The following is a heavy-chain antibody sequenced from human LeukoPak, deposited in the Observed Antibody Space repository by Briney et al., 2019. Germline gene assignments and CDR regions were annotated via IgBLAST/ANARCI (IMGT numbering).Heavy chain of an antibody. Sequence: SVKVSCKASGFTFTSSAMQWVRQARGQRLEWIGWIVVGSGNTNYAQKFQERVTITRDMSTSTAYMELSSLRSEDTAVYYCAKRGCDTNGCPYYFDYWGQGTLVTVSS. V-gene: IGHV1-58*02. CDR3: AKRGCDTNGCPYYFDY. D-gene: IGHD2-8*01. CDR2: IVVGSGNT. J-gene: IGHJ4*02. CDR1: GFTFTSSA.